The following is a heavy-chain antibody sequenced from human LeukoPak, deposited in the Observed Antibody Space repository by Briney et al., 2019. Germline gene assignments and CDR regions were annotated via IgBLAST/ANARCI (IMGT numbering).Heavy chain of an antibody. Sequence: GGSLRLSCAASGFTFSHYAIHWVRLAPGGGLEYVSVISRGGGTTHYADSVKGRFAISRDNSRDTVFLQMGSLRDEDMAVYYCARAGYASYWFGCGLDSWGQGTLITVSS. CDR1: GFTFSHYA. CDR3: ARAGYASYWFGCGLDS. D-gene: IGHD2-2*01. CDR2: ISRGGGTT. J-gene: IGHJ5*01. V-gene: IGHV3-64*02.